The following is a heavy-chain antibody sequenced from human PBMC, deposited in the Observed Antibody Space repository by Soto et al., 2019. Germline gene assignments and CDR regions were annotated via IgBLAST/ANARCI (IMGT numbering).Heavy chain of an antibody. D-gene: IGHD3-10*01. CDR1: GGTFSSYR. CDR2: ITPVFGTP. CDR3: ARDLPSLEVRSYGMDV. V-gene: IGHV1-69*06. J-gene: IGHJ6*02. Sequence: ASVKVSCKVSGGTFSSYRFSWVRQAPGQGLERMGGITPVFGTPDYAQKFQGRVTVTADRSTNTAYMELSRLTSEDTAVYYCARDLPSLEVRSYGMDVWGQGTTVTVSS.